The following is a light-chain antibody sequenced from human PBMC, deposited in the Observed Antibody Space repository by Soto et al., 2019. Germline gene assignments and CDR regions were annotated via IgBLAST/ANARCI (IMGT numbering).Light chain of an antibody. CDR1: QSVSSNY. CDR3: HQYGYSSWT. J-gene: IGKJ1*01. CDR2: ATS. Sequence: EIVLTQSPGTLSLSPGERATLSCRASQSVSSNYLAWCQQKPGQAPRLLIYATSSRATGIPDRFSGSGSGTDFTLAISRLEPEDFAVYYCHQYGYSSWTFGQGT. V-gene: IGKV3-20*01.